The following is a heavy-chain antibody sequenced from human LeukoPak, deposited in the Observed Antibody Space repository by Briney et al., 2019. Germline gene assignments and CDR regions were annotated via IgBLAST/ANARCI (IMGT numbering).Heavy chain of an antibody. Sequence: ASVKVSCKASGGTFSSYAISWVRQAPGQGLEWMGGIIPIFGTANYAQKFQGRVTITADESTSTAYMELSSLRSEDTAVYYCAREGRGGYYYYMDVWGKGTTVTISS. V-gene: IGHV1-69*13. CDR2: IIPIFGTA. CDR1: GGTFSSYA. CDR3: AREGRGGYYYYMDV. J-gene: IGHJ6*03.